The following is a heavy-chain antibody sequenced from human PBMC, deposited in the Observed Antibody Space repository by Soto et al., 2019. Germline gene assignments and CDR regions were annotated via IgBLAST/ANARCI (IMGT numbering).Heavy chain of an antibody. CDR3: GKQRKNRAYYYPMDV. J-gene: IGHJ6*02. V-gene: IGHV3-23*01. CDR2: ITGSGLTI. CDR1: GFTFSKYA. Sequence: PGGSLRLSCEASGFTFSKYAIIWVRQAPGKGQEWVSGITGSGLTIEHSASVKGRFTISRDNTENTLYLQMNSLRAEDTAVYFCGKQRKNRAYYYPMDVWGQGTTVTVSS.